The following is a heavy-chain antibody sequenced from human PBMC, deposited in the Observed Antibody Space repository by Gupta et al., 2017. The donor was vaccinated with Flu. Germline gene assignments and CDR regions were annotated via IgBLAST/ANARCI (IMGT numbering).Heavy chain of an antibody. J-gene: IGHJ2*01. D-gene: IGHD7-27*01. CDR1: GFTFTNAW. V-gene: IGHV3-15*01. Sequence: ERQLVESGGGLVKPGGSLRLSCAASGFTFTNAWMSWVRQVPGKGLEWVGRIKSQTDGGTTEYAAPVKGRFTISREDSKTTLYLQMNSLKAEDTAVYYCARIWGYWYFDIWGRGTLVTVSS. CDR2: IKSQTDGGTT. CDR3: ARIWGYWYFDI.